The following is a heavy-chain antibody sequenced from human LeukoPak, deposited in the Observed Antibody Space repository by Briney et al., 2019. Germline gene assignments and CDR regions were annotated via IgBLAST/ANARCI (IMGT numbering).Heavy chain of an antibody. D-gene: IGHD2-2*02. CDR3: ARVGVVVVVPVAIRRNWFDP. V-gene: IGHV1-2*02. CDR2: INPNSGGT. CDR1: GYTFTGYY. J-gene: IGHJ5*02. Sequence: GASVKVSCKASGYTFTGYYMHWVRQAPGQGLEWMGWINPNSGGTNYAQKFQGRVTMTRDTSISTAYMELSRLRSDDTAVYYCARVGVVVVVPVAIRRNWFDPWGQETLVTVSS.